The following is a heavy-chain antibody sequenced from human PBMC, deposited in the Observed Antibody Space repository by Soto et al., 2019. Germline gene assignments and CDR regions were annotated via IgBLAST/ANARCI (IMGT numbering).Heavy chain of an antibody. D-gene: IGHD6-13*01. J-gene: IGHJ4*02. CDR1: GYTFTSYY. CDR2: INPSGGST. V-gene: IGHV1-46*01. Sequence: ASVKVSCKASGYTFTSYYMHWVRQAPGQGLEWMGIINPSGGSTNYAQKFQGRVTMTRDTSTSAAYMELRSLRSDDTAVYYCARHLYYSSSDYWGQGTLVTVSS. CDR3: ARHLYYSSSDY.